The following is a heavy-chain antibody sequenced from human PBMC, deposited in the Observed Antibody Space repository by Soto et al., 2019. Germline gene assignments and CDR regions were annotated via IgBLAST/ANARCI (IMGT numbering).Heavy chain of an antibody. J-gene: IGHJ6*02. V-gene: IGHV1-69*01. CDR3: AGVVVVPAAIGDLYCYYYGMDV. CDR2: IIPIFGTA. Sequence: QVQLVQSGAEVKKPGSSVKVSCKASGGTFSSYAISWVRQAPGQGLEWMGGIIPIFGTANYAQKFQGRVTITADESTSTAYMELSSLRSEDTAVYYCAGVVVVPAAIGDLYCYYYGMDVWGQGTTVTVSS. CDR1: GGTFSSYA. D-gene: IGHD2-2*02.